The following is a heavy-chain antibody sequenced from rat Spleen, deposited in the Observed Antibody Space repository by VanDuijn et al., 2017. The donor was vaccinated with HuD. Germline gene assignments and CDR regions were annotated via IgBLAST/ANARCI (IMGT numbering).Heavy chain of an antibody. J-gene: IGHJ3*01. Sequence: QVQLKESGPVLVQPSQTLSLTCTVSGFSLVSYGVSWVRQPPGKGLELVAGISSGGNTYHNSLLKSRLSISRDTTKSQVFLKMNSLQTDDTAIYFCTRSYGGYTSNWFAYWGQGTLVTVSS. D-gene: IGHD1-11*01. V-gene: IGHV2S8*01. CDR2: ISSGGNT. CDR3: TRSYGGYTSNWFAY. CDR1: GFSLVSYG.